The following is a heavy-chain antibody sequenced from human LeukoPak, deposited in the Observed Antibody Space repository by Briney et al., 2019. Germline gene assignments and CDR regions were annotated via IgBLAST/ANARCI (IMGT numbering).Heavy chain of an antibody. Sequence: GGSLRLSCAASGFTVSSNYMSWVRQAPGKGLEWVSVIYSGGSTYYADSVKGRFTISRDNSKNTLYLQMNSLRAEDTAVYYCARGPKYGSGSYYPIDDYWGQGTLVTVSS. V-gene: IGHV3-53*01. CDR2: IYSGGST. J-gene: IGHJ4*02. D-gene: IGHD3-10*01. CDR3: ARGPKYGSGSYYPIDDY. CDR1: GFTVSSNY.